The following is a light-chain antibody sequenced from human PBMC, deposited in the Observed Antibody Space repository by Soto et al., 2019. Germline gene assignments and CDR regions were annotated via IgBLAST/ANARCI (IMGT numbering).Light chain of an antibody. V-gene: IGLV2-14*01. CDR3: SSYTSGSTWV. Sequence: QSALTQPASVSGSPGQSITISCTGTSSDVGGYSYVSWYQQHPGKAPKLMIYEVSNRPSGVSNRFSGSKSGNTASLTISGLQAEDEADYYCSSYTSGSTWVFGGGTKVTVL. CDR1: SSDVGGYSY. J-gene: IGLJ3*02. CDR2: EVS.